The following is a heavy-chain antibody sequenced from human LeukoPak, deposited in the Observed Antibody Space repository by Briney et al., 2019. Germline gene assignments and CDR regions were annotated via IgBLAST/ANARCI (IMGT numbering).Heavy chain of an antibody. CDR1: GFTFSSYA. D-gene: IGHD1-26*01. Sequence: GGSLRLSCAASGFTFSSYAMSWVRQAPGKGLEWVSAISGSGGSTYYADSVKGRFTISRDNSKNTLYLQMNSLRAEDTAVYYCANRKVGATTNFDYWGQGTLVTVSS. J-gene: IGHJ4*02. CDR3: ANRKVGATTNFDY. V-gene: IGHV3-23*01. CDR2: ISGSGGST.